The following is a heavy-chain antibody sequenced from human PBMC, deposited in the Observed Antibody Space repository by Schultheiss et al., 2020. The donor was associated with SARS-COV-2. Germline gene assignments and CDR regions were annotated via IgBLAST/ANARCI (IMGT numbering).Heavy chain of an antibody. CDR3: ARGGYSSSWYGEHNWFDP. D-gene: IGHD6-13*01. CDR1: GGSISSGYY. J-gene: IGHJ5*02. Sequence: SETLSLTCTVSGGSISSGYYWGWIRQPPGKGLEWIGRIYTSGSTNYNPSLKSRVTISVDTSKNQFSLKLNSVTAADTAVYYCARGGYSSSWYGEHNWFDPWGQGTLVTVSS. V-gene: IGHV4-38-2*02. CDR2: IYTSGST.